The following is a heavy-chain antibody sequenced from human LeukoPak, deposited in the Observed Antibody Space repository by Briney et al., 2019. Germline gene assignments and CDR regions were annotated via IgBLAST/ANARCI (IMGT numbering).Heavy chain of an antibody. CDR1: GFIFNNYA. D-gene: IGHD4-17*01. V-gene: IGHV3-53*01. Sequence: PGGSLRLSCAGSGFIFNNYAMHWVRQPPGKGLEWVSVIYSGGSTYYADSVKGRFTISRDNSKNTLYLQMNSLRAEDTAVYYCARDYGDRFDYWGQGTLVTVSS. CDR2: IYSGGST. J-gene: IGHJ4*02. CDR3: ARDYGDRFDY.